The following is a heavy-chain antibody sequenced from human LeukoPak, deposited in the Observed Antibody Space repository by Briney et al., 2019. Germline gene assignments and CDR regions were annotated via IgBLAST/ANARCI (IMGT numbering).Heavy chain of an antibody. CDR3: ARGFRDATVTTFGYYYYGMDV. D-gene: IGHD4-17*01. CDR1: GGSFSGYY. V-gene: IGHV4-34*01. CDR2: INHSVST. J-gene: IGHJ6*02. Sequence: SETLSLTCAVSGGSFSGYYWSCICQPPGKGLEWIGEINHSVSTNYNPSPKSRVTISVDTSKNQFSLNLSSVTAADTAVYYCARGFRDATVTTFGYYYYGMDVWGQGTTVTVSS.